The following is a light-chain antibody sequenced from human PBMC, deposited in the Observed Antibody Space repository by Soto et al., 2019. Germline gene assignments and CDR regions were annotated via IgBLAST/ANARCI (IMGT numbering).Light chain of an antibody. CDR3: QSYDTSLSGSV. CDR1: SSNIGAGYD. Sequence: HSVLTQPPSVSGAPGQRVTISCTGSSSNIGAGYDVHWYQQLPGTAPKLLMYGNKHRPSGVPDRFSVSKSGTSASLAITGLQADDEAEYYCQSYDTSLSGSVFGGGTKVTVL. CDR2: GNK. J-gene: IGLJ3*02. V-gene: IGLV1-40*01.